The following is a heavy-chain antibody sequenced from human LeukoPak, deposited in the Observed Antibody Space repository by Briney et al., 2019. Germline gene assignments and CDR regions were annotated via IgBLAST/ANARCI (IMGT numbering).Heavy chain of an antibody. CDR2: INPNSGGT. V-gene: IGHV1-2*02. CDR1: GYTFTGYY. CDR3: ARAVPVMVFGLVRGINWFDP. Sequence: ASVKVSCKASGYTFTGYYMHWVRQAPGQGLEWMGWINPNSGGTNYAQKFQGRVTMTRDTSISTAYMELSRLRSDDTAVYFCARAVPVMVFGLVRGINWFDPWGQGTLVTVSS. D-gene: IGHD3/OR15-3a*01. J-gene: IGHJ5*02.